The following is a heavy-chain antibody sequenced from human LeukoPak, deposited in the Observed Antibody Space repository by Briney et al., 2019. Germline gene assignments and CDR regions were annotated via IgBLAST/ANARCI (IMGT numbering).Heavy chain of an antibody. D-gene: IGHD1-26*01. J-gene: IGHJ6*03. V-gene: IGHV1-18*01. CDR3: ARTLVGATKGGYYYYYYYMDV. CDR1: GYTFTSYG. Sequence: ASVKVSCKASGYTFTSYGIRWVRQAPGQGLEWMGWISAYNGNTNYAQKLQGRVTMTTDTSTSTAYMELSRLRSDDTAVYYCARTLVGATKGGYYYYYYYMDVWGKGTTVAVSS. CDR2: ISAYNGNT.